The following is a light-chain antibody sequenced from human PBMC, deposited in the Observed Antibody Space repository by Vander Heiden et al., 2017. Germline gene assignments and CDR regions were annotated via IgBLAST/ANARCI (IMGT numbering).Light chain of an antibody. J-gene: IGKJ3*01. V-gene: IGKV1-27*01. CDR1: QGISNY. CDR2: AAS. Sequence: PSSRSASVGDRVTSTCRASQGISNYLAWYQQKPGKVPKLLIYAASTLQSGVPSRFSGSGSGTDFTLTISSLQPEDVATYYCQKDNSAPFTFGRGTKVDIK. CDR3: QKDNSAPFT.